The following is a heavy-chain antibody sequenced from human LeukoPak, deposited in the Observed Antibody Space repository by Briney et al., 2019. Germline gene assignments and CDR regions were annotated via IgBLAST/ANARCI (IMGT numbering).Heavy chain of an antibody. CDR1: GFTFDDYA. Sequence: GRSLRLSCAASGFTFDDYAMHWVRQAPGKGLEWVSGISWNSGSIGYADSVKGRFTISRDNAKNSLYLQMNSLRAEDTAVYYCAKGAISMIVVAPFDYWGQGTLVTVSS. J-gene: IGHJ4*02. CDR3: AKGAISMIVVAPFDY. V-gene: IGHV3-9*01. CDR2: ISWNSGSI. D-gene: IGHD3-22*01.